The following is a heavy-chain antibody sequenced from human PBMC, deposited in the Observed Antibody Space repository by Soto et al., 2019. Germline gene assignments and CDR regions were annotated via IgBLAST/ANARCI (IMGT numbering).Heavy chain of an antibody. CDR2: ISAYNGNT. CDR3: ARVLDYGDYVGNFDY. CDR1: GYTFTSYG. Sequence: ASVKVSCKASGYTFTSYGISWVRQAPGQGLEWMGWISAYNGNTNYAQKLQGRVTMTTDTSTSTAYMELRSLRSDDTAVYYCARVLDYGDYVGNFDYWGQGTLVTVSS. J-gene: IGHJ4*02. D-gene: IGHD4-17*01. V-gene: IGHV1-18*01.